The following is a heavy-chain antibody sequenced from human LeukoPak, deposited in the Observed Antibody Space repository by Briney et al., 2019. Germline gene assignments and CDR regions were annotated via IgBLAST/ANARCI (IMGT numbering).Heavy chain of an antibody. CDR2: IYPGDSDT. CDR1: GYNFISYW. J-gene: IGHJ1*01. D-gene: IGHD6-19*01. CDR3: ARRDYTSGRTYFHH. V-gene: IGHV5-51*01. Sequence: GESLKISCKGSGYNFISYWIGWVRQMPGKGLEWMGVIYPGDSDTRYSPSFQGQVTISVDKSNSTAYLQWSSLKASDTAMYYCARRDYTSGRTYFHHWGQGTLVTVSS.